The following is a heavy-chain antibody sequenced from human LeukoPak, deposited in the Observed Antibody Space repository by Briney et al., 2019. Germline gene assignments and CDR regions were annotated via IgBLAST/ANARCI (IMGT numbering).Heavy chain of an antibody. J-gene: IGHJ6*03. CDR3: ASHRGTTYYMDV. Sequence: ASVKVSCKASGYTLTGYYVHWVRQAPGQGLEWMGWINPNTGGTNYAQKFQGRVTMTRDTSINTAYMELSRLRSDDTAVYYCASHRGTTYYMDVWGKGTTVTISS. V-gene: IGHV1-2*02. CDR1: GYTLTGYY. CDR2: INPNTGGT. D-gene: IGHD1-1*01.